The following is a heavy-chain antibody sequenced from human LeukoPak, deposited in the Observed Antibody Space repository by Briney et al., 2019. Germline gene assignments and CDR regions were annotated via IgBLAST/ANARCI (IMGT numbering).Heavy chain of an antibody. CDR3: APIPVDSSGPNVLDFDY. CDR2: INHSGST. V-gene: IGHV4-34*01. CDR1: GGSFSGYY. Sequence: SETLSLTCAVYGGSFSGYYWSWIRQPPGKGLEWIGEINHSGSTNYNPSLKSRVTISVDTSKNQFSLKLSTVIAADTAVYYCAPIPVDSSGPNVLDFDYWGQGTLVTVSS. J-gene: IGHJ4*02. D-gene: IGHD6-19*01.